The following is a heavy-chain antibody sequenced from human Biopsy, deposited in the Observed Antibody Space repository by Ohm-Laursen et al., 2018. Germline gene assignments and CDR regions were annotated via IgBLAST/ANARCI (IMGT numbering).Heavy chain of an antibody. D-gene: IGHD5-24*01. V-gene: IGHV4-59*01. Sequence: SETLSPTCNVSGGSISSYYWSWIRQSPGKGLEWIGFIFYSGSTYYNPSLKSRTTISVDSSKNQFSLRLRSVTAADTAVYYCAREGNGYNYVTPGTWFDPWGRGTPVTVSS. CDR2: IFYSGST. CDR1: GGSISSYY. CDR3: AREGNGYNYVTPGTWFDP. J-gene: IGHJ5*02.